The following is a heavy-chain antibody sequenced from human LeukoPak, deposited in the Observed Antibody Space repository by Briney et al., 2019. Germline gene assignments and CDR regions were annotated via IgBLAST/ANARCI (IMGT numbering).Heavy chain of an antibody. V-gene: IGHV4-38-2*01. Sequence: PSETLSLTCAVSGYSISSGYYWGWIRQPPGKGLEWIGNIYNSGSADYNPSLKSRVTISVDTSKNQFSLKLSSVTAADMAVYYCARGLGYFTNWFDPWGQGTLVTVSS. J-gene: IGHJ5*02. CDR2: IYNSGSA. D-gene: IGHD2/OR15-2a*01. CDR3: ARGLGYFTNWFDP. CDR1: GYSISSGYY.